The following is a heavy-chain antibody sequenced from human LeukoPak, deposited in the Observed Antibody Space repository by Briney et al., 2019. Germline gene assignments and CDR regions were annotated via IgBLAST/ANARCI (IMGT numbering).Heavy chain of an antibody. V-gene: IGHV3-23*01. CDR2: STGSGGTS. D-gene: IGHD1-26*01. CDR1: GFTFSAYA. Sequence: GGSLRLSCAAPGFTFSAYAMSWVRQAPGKGLEWVSSSTGSGGTSYYADSVKGRFTISRDNSKNMLYLQMNSPRAEDTAVYFCAKVSYSGSYSRVGWFDPWGQGILVTVSS. CDR3: AKVSYSGSYSRVGWFDP. J-gene: IGHJ5*02.